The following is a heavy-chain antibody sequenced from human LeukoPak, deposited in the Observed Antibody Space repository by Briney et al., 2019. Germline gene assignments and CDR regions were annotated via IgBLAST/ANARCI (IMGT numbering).Heavy chain of an antibody. D-gene: IGHD1-7*01. Sequence: GGSLRLSCAASGFTFSSYGMHWVRQAPGKGLEWVAFIRYDGSNKYYADSVKGRFTISRDNSKNTLYLQMNSLRAEDTAAYYCMRGATDTTRWFDPWGQGTLVTVSS. J-gene: IGHJ5*02. CDR3: MRGATDTTRWFDP. CDR1: GFTFSSYG. CDR2: IRYDGSNK. V-gene: IGHV3-30*02.